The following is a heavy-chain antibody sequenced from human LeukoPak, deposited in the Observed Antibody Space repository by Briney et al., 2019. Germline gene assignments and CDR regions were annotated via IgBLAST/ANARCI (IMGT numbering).Heavy chain of an antibody. J-gene: IGHJ4*02. Sequence: ASVKVSCKVSGDTFRNYLIGWVRQAPGQGLEWMGRIIPMLSITKYEQNFQGGVTITADKSTTTIYLELSSLRSEDTAVYFCAREKRNYGWGFFDFWGQGTLVTVSS. CDR3: AREKRNYGWGFFDF. V-gene: IGHV1-69*04. CDR2: IIPMLSIT. D-gene: IGHD3-10*01. CDR1: GDTFRNYL.